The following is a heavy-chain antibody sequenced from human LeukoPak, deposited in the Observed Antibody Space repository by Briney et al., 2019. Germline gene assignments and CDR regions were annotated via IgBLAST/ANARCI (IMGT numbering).Heavy chain of an antibody. CDR2: ISYDGTNK. V-gene: IGHV3-30*18. Sequence: SGGSLRLSCAASGFTFSAYGMHWVRQAPGKGLEWVAIISYDGTNKYYADSVKGRFTISRDNSKNTLYLQMKSLRAEDTAVYYCAKQDSSVYSAFDFWGQGTKVTISS. CDR3: AKQDSSVYSAFDF. J-gene: IGHJ3*01. CDR1: GFTFSAYG. D-gene: IGHD3-22*01.